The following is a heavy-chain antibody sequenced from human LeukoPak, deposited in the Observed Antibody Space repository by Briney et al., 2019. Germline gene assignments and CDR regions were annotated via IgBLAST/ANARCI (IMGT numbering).Heavy chain of an antibody. CDR1: GGSISSSSYY. V-gene: IGHV4-39*07. J-gene: IGHJ6*02. D-gene: IGHD3-22*01. CDR3: AREGAVGVITQSYGMDV. CDR2: IYYSGST. Sequence: PSETLSLTCTVSGGSISSSSYYWGWIRQPPGKGLEWIGSIYYSGSTYYNPSLKSRVTISVDTSKNQFSLKLSSVTAADTAVYYCAREGAVGVITQSYGMDVWGQGTTVTVSS.